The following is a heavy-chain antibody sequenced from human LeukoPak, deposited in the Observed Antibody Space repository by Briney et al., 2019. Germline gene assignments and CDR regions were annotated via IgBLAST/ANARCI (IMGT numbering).Heavy chain of an antibody. CDR3: ARGRGVFWSGYYSDY. J-gene: IGHJ4*02. V-gene: IGHV4-59*01. D-gene: IGHD3-3*01. CDR1: GGSISSYY. CDR2: IYYSGST. Sequence: SETLSLTCTVSGGSISSYYWSWIRQPPGKGLEWIGYIYYSGSTNYNPSLKSRVTISVDTSKNQFSLKLSSVTAADTAVYYCARGRGVFWSGYYSDYWGQGTLVTVSS.